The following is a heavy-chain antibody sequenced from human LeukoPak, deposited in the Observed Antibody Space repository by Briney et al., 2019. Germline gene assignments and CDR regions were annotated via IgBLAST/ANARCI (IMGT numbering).Heavy chain of an antibody. Sequence: QSGGSLRLSCAASGFIFRNYWMYWVRQVPGKGLVWVSRINSDGSFTHNVDSVKGRFSISRDNSKNTLYLHMTSLKVEDTAVYYCVRLGSGYWGQGALVTVSS. CDR3: VRLGSGY. CDR2: INSDGSFT. CDR1: GFIFRNYW. D-gene: IGHD3-10*01. J-gene: IGHJ4*02. V-gene: IGHV3-74*01.